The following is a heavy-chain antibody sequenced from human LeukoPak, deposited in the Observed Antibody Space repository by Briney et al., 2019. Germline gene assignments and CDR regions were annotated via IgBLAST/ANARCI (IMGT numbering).Heavy chain of an antibody. D-gene: IGHD3-16*01. J-gene: IGHJ4*02. V-gene: IGHV3-7*01. CDR2: IKEDGSEK. CDR1: GFTFSRFW. Sequence: GGSLRLSCAASGFTFSRFWMSWVRQAPGKGLEWVANIKEDGSEKHYVDSVKGRFTISRDNAKNSLYLQMNSLRADDPSVYYCARDAMRGGDYDYWGQGTLVTVSS. CDR3: ARDAMRGGDYDY.